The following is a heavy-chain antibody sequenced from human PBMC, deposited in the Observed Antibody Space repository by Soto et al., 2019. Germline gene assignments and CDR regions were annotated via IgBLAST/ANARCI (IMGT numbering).Heavy chain of an antibody. J-gene: IGHJ6*03. CDR1: GASFRGYY. V-gene: IGHV4-34*01. D-gene: IGHD1-1*01. CDR3: ARGRYFRIRDMYV. CDR2: INHSGST. Sequence: SETLSLTRAVNGASFRGYYRSWIRQPPGKGLEWIGEINHSGSTNYNPSLKSRVTISVDTSKNQFSLKLSSVTAADTAVYYCARGRYFRIRDMYVWGKGTTLTVS.